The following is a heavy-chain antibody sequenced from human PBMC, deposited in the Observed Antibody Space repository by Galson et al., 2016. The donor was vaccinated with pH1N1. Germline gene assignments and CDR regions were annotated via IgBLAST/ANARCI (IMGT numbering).Heavy chain of an antibody. D-gene: IGHD2-15*01. CDR3: VRHSGDCSGGRCSLNYYYYYGMDV. Sequence: QSGAEVKKPGESLKISCKGSGYSFTRYWIGWVRQMPGKGLEWMGIIYPGDSDTRYSPSFQGQVTISAEKSISTAYLQWIRLKAPDTAMDYCVRHSGDCSGGRCSLNYYYYYGMDVWGQGTTVTVSS. J-gene: IGHJ6*02. V-gene: IGHV5-51*01. CDR2: IYPGDSDT. CDR1: GYSFTRYW.